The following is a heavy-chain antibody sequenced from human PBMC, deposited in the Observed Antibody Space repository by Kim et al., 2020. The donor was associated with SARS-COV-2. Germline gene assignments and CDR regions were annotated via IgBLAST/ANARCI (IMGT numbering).Heavy chain of an antibody. V-gene: IGHV4-34*01. D-gene: IGHD6-6*01. Sequence: SETLSLTCAVYGGSFSGYYWSWIRQPPGKGLEWIGEINHSGSTNYNPSLKSRVTISVDTSKNQFSLKLSSVTAADTAVYYCARDRRSSSSHIDYWGQGTLVTVSS. CDR2: INHSGST. J-gene: IGHJ4*02. CDR3: ARDRRSSSSHIDY. CDR1: GGSFSGYY.